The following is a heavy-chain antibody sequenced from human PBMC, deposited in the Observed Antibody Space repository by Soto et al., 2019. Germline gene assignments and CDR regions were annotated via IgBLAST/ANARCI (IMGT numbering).Heavy chain of an antibody. CDR2: ISGSGGST. CDR3: AKDLTYSDFAYGMDV. J-gene: IGHJ6*02. V-gene: IGHV3-23*01. D-gene: IGHD4-17*01. Sequence: EVQLLESGGGLVQPGGSLRLTCAASGFTFSNYAMSWVRQAPGKGLEWVSVISGSGGSTYYADSVKGRFTISRDNSKNTLYLQLKSLRAEDTAVYYCAKDLTYSDFAYGMDVWGQGTTVTVSS. CDR1: GFTFSNYA.